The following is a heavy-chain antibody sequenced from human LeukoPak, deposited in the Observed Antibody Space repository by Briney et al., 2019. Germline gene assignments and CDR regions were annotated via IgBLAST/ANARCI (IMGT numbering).Heavy chain of an antibody. Sequence: PSETLSLTCSVSGGSISSYYWSWIRQPPGKGLEWTAYIYYSGSTDYNPSLKSRVTISLDTSKNQFSLKLSSVTAADTAVYYCARHDPIVGTPDAFDIWGQGTMVTVSS. CDR2: IYYSGST. J-gene: IGHJ3*02. D-gene: IGHD1-26*01. CDR1: GGSISSYY. CDR3: ARHDPIVGTPDAFDI. V-gene: IGHV4-59*08.